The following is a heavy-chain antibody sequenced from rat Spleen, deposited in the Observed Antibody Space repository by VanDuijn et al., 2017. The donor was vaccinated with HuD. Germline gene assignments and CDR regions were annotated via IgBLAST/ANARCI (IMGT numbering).Heavy chain of an antibody. D-gene: IGHD1-12*02. V-gene: IGHV2-34*01. CDR2: MWYDGDT. CDR1: GFSLTSYS. Sequence: QVQLKESGPGLVQPSETLSLTCTVSGFSLTSYSVSWVRQPSGKGPEWMGRMWYDGDTAYNSALKSRLSISRDTSKNQVFFKMNSLQTDDTAMYFCARSAKYYYDGSYYYVHFDYWGQGVMVTVSS. J-gene: IGHJ2*01. CDR3: ARSAKYYYDGSYYYVHFDY.